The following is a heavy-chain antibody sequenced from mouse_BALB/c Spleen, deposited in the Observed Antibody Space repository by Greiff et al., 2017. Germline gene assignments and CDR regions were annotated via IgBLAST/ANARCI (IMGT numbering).Heavy chain of an antibody. Sequence: DVKLVESGPGLVKPSQSLSLTCTVTGYSITSDYAWNWIRQFPGNKLEWMGYISYSGSTSYNPSLKSRISITRDTSKNQFFLQLNSVTTEDTATYCCARRRLRLSDAMDYWGQGTSVTVSA. V-gene: IGHV3-2*02. CDR3: ARRRLRLSDAMDY. CDR2: ISYSGST. J-gene: IGHJ4*01. D-gene: IGHD1-2*01. CDR1: GYSITSDYA.